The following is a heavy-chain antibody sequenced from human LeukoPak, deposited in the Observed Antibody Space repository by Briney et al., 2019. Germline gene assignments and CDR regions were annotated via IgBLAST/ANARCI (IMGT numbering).Heavy chain of an antibody. CDR1: VFTVSHEY. CDR3: ARDRAVAQNSAALDP. CDR2: IYDDATT. Sequence: GVSLRLSCAVSVFTVSHEYMAWVRQDPGKGLEWVSLIYDDATTLYTDYVKGRFTMSRDNCMYTLYLQMTSMRPEDTALYYCARDRAVAQNSAALDPWGQGTLATVSS. J-gene: IGHJ5*02. D-gene: IGHD4-23*01. V-gene: IGHV3-66*02.